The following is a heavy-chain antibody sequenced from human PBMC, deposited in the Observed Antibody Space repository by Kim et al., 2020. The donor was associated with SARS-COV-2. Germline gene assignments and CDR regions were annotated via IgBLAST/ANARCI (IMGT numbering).Heavy chain of an antibody. D-gene: IGHD3-3*01. CDR3: ARDSNYVTPTGRYYDFWSGSRRRGFDP. V-gene: IGHV3-74*01. CDR1: GFTFSSYW. CDR2: INSDGSST. Sequence: GGSLRLSCAASGFTFSSYWMHWVRQAPGKGLVWVSRINSDGSSTSYADSVKGRFTISRDNAKNTLYLQMNSLRAEDTAVYYCARDSNYVTPTGRYYDFWSGSRRRGFDPWGQGTLVTVSS. J-gene: IGHJ5*02.